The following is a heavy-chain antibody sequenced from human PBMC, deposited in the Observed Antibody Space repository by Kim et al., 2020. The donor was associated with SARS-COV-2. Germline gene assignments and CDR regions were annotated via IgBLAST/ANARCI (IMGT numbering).Heavy chain of an antibody. V-gene: IGHV4-31*03. J-gene: IGHJ6*02. Sequence: SETLSLTCTVSGGSISSGGYYWSWIRQHPGKGLEWIGYIYYSGSTYYNPSLKSRVTISVDTSKNQFSLKLSSVTAADTAVYYCASGKDCNSTSCYGGYYYYYGMDVWGQGTTVTVSS. CDR3: ASGKDCNSTSCYGGYYYYYGMDV. D-gene: IGHD2-2*01. CDR1: GGSISSGGYY. CDR2: IYYSGST.